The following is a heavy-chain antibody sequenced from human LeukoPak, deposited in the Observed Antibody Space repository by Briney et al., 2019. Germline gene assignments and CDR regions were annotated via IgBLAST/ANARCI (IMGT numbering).Heavy chain of an antibody. Sequence: GGSPRLSCAVSGFTFSSYWMSWVRQAPGKGPEWVANIKEDGSEKYYVDSVKGRFTISRDNAKNSLSLQMNSLRAEDTAVYYCARDKIVGPTYYDYWGQGTLVTVSS. V-gene: IGHV3-7*03. CDR1: GFTFSSYW. CDR2: IKEDGSEK. CDR3: ARDKIVGPTYYDY. J-gene: IGHJ4*02. D-gene: IGHD1-26*01.